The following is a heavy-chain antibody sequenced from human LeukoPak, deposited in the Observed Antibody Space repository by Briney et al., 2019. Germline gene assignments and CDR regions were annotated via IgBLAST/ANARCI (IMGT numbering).Heavy chain of an antibody. CDR3: ARHGLTPSLQYHPIPIYYGMDV. Sequence: KYGESLKISCKGSGYSFTSYWIGWVRQMPGKGLEWMGIIYPGDSDTRYSPSFQGQVTISADKSISTAYLQWSSLKASDTAMYYCARHGLTPSLQYHPIPIYYGMDVWGQGTTVTVSS. CDR2: IYPGDSDT. V-gene: IGHV5-51*01. J-gene: IGHJ6*02. CDR1: GYSFTSYW. D-gene: IGHD5-24*01.